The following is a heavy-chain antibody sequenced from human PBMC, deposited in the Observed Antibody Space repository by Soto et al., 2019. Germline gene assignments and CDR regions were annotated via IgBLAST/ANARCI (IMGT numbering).Heavy chain of an antibody. CDR2: INPNTGSA. CDR1: GYTFISYY. V-gene: IGHV1-46*01. CDR3: GRDPNFSLTFHYYGMDV. Sequence: QVQLVQSGAELKEPGASVKVSCRASGYTFISYYIHWVRQAPGQGLEWMAIINPNTGSASYAQTFPGRVAVTRDTSTSTVYLEMSSLGSEDTAVYYCGRDPNFSLTFHYYGMDVWGQGTSVTVS. J-gene: IGHJ6*02. D-gene: IGHD3-3*02.